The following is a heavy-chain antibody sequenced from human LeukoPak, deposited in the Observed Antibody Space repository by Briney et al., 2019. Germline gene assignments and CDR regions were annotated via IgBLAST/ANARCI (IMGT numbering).Heavy chain of an antibody. J-gene: IGHJ5*02. CDR2: IYYSGST. D-gene: IGHD3-22*01. CDR1: GGSISSSSYY. CDR3: ASTDSSGYPNWFDP. Sequence: PSETLSLTCTVSGGSISSSSYYWGWIRQPPGTGLEWLGSIYYSGSTYCNPSLKSRVTISVDTSKNQFSLKLSSVTAADTAVYYCASTDSSGYPNWFDPWGQGTLVTVSS. V-gene: IGHV4-39*01.